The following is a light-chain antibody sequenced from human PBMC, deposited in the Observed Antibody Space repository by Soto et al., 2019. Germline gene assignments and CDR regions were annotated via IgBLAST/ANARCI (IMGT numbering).Light chain of an antibody. CDR1: QSVSSNY. V-gene: IGKV3-20*01. CDR2: GAF. CDR3: QQYGRSPPLT. J-gene: IGKJ4*01. Sequence: EVVLTQSPGTLSLSPGERATLSCRASQSVSSNYLAWYQQKPGQAPRLLIFGAFTRATGIPDRFSGSGSGTDFTLTITRLEPEDFAVYYCQQYGRSPPLTFGCGTKVEMK.